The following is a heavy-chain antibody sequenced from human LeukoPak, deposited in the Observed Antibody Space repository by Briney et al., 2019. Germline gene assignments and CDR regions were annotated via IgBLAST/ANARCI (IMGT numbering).Heavy chain of an antibody. V-gene: IGHV4-34*01. CDR2: INHSGST. D-gene: IGHD3-10*01. CDR3: ARGGPSSGTMVRGLRGDI. J-gene: IGHJ3*02. Sequence: SETLSLTCAVYGGSFSGYYWSWIRQPPGKGLEWIGEINHSGSTNYNPSLKSRVTISVDTSKNQFSLKLSSVTAADTAVYYCARGGPSSGTMVRGLRGDIWGQGTMVTVSS. CDR1: GGSFSGYY.